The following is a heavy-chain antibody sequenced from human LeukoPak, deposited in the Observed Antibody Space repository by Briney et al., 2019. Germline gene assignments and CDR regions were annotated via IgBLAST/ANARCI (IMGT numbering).Heavy chain of an antibody. V-gene: IGHV1-69*02. Sequence: KVSCKASGGTFSSYTISWVRQAPGQGLEWMGRIIPILGIANYAQKFQGRVTITADKSTSTAYMELSSLRSEDTAMYYCASNHAGYCSSTSCYGSRYYYYYMDVWGKGTTVTVSS. CDR2: IIPILGIA. CDR3: ASNHAGYCSSTSCYGSRYYYYYMDV. CDR1: GGTFSSYT. D-gene: IGHD2-2*01. J-gene: IGHJ6*03.